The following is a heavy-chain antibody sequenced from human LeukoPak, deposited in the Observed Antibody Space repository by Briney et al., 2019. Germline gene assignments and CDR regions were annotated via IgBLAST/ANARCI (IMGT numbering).Heavy chain of an antibody. V-gene: IGHV1-69*01. CDR2: IIPIFGTA. CDR3: AIGGYSCYDWVPSFFDY. J-gene: IGHJ4*02. CDR1: GGTFSSYA. D-gene: IGHD5-12*01. Sequence: SSVTVSYKASGGTFSSYAISWVRQAPGQGLEWLGGIIPIFGTANYAQKFHARVTITADESTSAAYMGPSSLRSEDTAVYYCAIGGYSCYDWVPSFFDYWGQGTLVTVSS.